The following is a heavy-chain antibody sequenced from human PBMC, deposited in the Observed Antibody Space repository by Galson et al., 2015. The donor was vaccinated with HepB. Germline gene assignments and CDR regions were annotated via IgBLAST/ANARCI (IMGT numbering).Heavy chain of an antibody. CDR2: ISSSSSTI. V-gene: IGHV3-48*04. J-gene: IGHJ3*02. CDR3: ARDRLPSYYYDSSGYQDAFDI. CDR1: GFTFSSYS. Sequence: SLRLSCAASGFTFSSYSMNWVRQAPGKGLEWVSYISSSSSTIYYADSVKGRFTISRDNAKNSLYLQMNSLRAEDTAVYYCARDRLPSYYYDSSGYQDAFDIWGQGTMVTVSS. D-gene: IGHD3-22*01.